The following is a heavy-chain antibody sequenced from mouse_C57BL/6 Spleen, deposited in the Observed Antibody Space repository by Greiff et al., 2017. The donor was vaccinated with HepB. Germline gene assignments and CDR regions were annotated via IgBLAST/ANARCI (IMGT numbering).Heavy chain of an antibody. D-gene: IGHD3-2*02. CDR3: AREALGFDY. Sequence: EVQGVESGGGLVKPGGSLKLSCAASGFTFSSYTMSWVRQTPEKRLEWVATISGGGGNTYYPDSVKGRFTISRDNAKNTLYLQMSSLRSEDTALYYCAREALGFDYWGQGTTLTVSS. J-gene: IGHJ2*01. CDR1: GFTFSSYT. CDR2: ISGGGGNT. V-gene: IGHV5-9*01.